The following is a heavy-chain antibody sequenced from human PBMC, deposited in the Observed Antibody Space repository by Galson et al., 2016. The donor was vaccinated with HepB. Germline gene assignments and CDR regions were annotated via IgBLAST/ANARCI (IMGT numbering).Heavy chain of an antibody. CDR1: GASISINNW. J-gene: IGHJ4*02. V-gene: IGHV4-4*02. CDR2: IYHSGST. Sequence: SETLSLTCAVSGASISINNWWSWVRQPPGKGLEWLGEIYHSGSTHYNPSLKSRVNISVDKSKDQFSLKLSSVTAADTAVYYWGGFDLGGFGTGIYSQWGQGTLVTVSA. D-gene: IGHD2-8*02. CDR3: GGFDLGGFGTGIYSQ.